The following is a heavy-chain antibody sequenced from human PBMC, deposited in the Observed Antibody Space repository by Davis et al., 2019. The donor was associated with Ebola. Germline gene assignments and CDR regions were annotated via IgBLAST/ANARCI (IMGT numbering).Heavy chain of an antibody. D-gene: IGHD3-16*01. Sequence: GESLKISCAASGFTFSSYAMNWVRQAPGKGLEWVSTSSGSVASTYYADSVKGRFTISRDNSKNTLYLQMNSLRAEDTAVYYCARDGGGNYPTDLDYWGQGTLVTVSS. J-gene: IGHJ4*02. CDR2: SSGSVAST. CDR3: ARDGGGNYPTDLDY. CDR1: GFTFSSYA. V-gene: IGHV3-23*01.